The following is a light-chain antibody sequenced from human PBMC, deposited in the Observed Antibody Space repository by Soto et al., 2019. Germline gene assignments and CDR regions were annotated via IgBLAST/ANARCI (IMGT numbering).Light chain of an antibody. J-gene: IGLJ1*01. CDR3: AAWDDSLNGYV. V-gene: IGLV1-44*01. CDR1: SSNIETNT. CDR2: SNN. Sequence: QSVLTQPPSASGTPGQRVPISCSGSSSNIETNTVNWYQQLPGTAPKLLIYSNNQRPSGVPDRFSGSTSGTSASLAISGLQSEDEADYYCAAWDDSLNGYVFGSGTKVTVL.